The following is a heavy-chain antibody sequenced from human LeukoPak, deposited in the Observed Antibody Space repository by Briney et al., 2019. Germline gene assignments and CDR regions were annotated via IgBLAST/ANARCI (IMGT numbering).Heavy chain of an antibody. CDR1: GGSISSSRCY. J-gene: IGHJ4*02. CDR3: ARRNYYFDY. Sequence: SETLSLTCTVSGGSISSSRCYWGWIRQPPGKGLEWIASIYYSGSTYYNPSLKSRVTISVDTSKNQFSLKLNYVTAADTAVYYCARRNYYFDYWGQGTLVTVSS. CDR2: IYYSGST. V-gene: IGHV4-39*01.